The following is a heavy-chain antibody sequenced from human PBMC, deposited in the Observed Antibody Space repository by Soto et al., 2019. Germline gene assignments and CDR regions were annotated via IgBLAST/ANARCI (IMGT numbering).Heavy chain of an antibody. D-gene: IGHD1-1*01. CDR2: INPNSGGA. CDR1: GYTFTNNG. V-gene: IGHV1-2*02. CDR3: ARDPLIYNWNDVHHYAMDV. Sequence: GASVKVSCKASGYTFTNNGITWVRQAPGQGLEWMGGINPNSGGAHFAQKFQGRVTMTRDTSISTAYMELSRLRSDDTAVYFCARDPLIYNWNDVHHYAMDVWGQGTTVTVSS. J-gene: IGHJ6*02.